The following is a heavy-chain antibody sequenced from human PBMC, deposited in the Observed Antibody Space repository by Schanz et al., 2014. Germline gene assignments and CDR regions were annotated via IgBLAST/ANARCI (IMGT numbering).Heavy chain of an antibody. CDR1: GGSIRSGTYY. V-gene: IGHV4-61*02. Sequence: QVQLQESGPGLVKPSQTLSLTCTVSGGSIRSGTYYWSWIRQPAGKALEWVGRVFPNGITIYNPSLKSRSPNSLDTPKNQFSRTLTALTAADTAVYYCARDTAWRLDLWGRGTLVTVSS. CDR2: VFPNGIT. D-gene: IGHD5-18*01. CDR3: ARDTAWRLDL. J-gene: IGHJ2*01.